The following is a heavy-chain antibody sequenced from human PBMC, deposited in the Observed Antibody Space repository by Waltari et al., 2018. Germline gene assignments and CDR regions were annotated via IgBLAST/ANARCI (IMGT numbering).Heavy chain of an antibody. J-gene: IGHJ4*02. V-gene: IGHV4-4*02. CDR3: ARDRGRGIYLDS. CDR1: GESMSSTDW. D-gene: IGHD2-15*01. CDR2: VHSSGRT. Sequence: QLQLQQSGPGLVKPLESLSLTCAVSGESMSSTDWWSWVRQSTGKGLEWIGQVHSSGRTNYNPSLASRVTISIDTSNNQFSLKMPSPTAADTAIYYCARDRGRGIYLDSWGQGTLVTVSP.